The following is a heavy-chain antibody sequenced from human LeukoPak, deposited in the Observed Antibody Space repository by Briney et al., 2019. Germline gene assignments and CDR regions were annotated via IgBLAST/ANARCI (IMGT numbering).Heavy chain of an antibody. CDR2: ISSSSSTI. CDR1: EFIFSSYS. CDR3: AKDDNYIRFSS. V-gene: IGHV3-48*01. Sequence: PGGSLRLSCAASEFIFSSYSMNWVRQTPGKGLEWVSYISSSSSTIYYADSVKGRFTISRDNAKNSLYLQMNSLRAEDTAVYYCAKDDNYIRFSSWGQGTLVTVSS. D-gene: IGHD3-16*01. J-gene: IGHJ5*02.